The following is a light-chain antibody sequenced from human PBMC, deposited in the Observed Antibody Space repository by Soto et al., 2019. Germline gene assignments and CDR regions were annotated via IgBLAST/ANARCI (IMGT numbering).Light chain of an antibody. CDR2: GAS. CDR1: ESVSSN. V-gene: IGKV3-20*01. J-gene: IGKJ4*01. Sequence: EVVMTQSPATLSVSPGERATLSCRASESVSSNLAWYQQRPGQAPRLVIYGASTRATGIPDRFSGSGSGTDFTLTISGLEPEDFAVYYCQQYGTSLFTFGGGTKVDNK. CDR3: QQYGTSLFT.